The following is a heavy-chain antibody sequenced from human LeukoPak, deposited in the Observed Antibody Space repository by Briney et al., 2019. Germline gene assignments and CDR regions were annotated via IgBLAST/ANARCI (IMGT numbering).Heavy chain of an antibody. J-gene: IGHJ4*02. V-gene: IGHV3-53*01. CDR2: IHSGGST. D-gene: IGHD2-2*02. CDR1: GFTVSSNY. CDR3: ASAPYTIHLYRDS. Sequence: GGSLRLSCEVSGFTVSSNYMIWVRQAPGKGLEWVSVIHSGGSTYYADSVKGRCTISRDNSKNTLYLQMNSLRAEDTAVYYCASAPYTIHLYRDSWGQGTLVTVSS.